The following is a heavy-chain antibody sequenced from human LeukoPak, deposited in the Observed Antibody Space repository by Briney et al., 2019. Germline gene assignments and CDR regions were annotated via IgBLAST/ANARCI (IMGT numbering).Heavy chain of an antibody. J-gene: IGHJ4*02. CDR2: ISWNSGSI. V-gene: IGHV3-9*01. CDR1: GFTFDDYA. Sequence: GGSLRLSCAASGFTFDDYAMHWVRQAPGKGLEWVSGISWNSGSIGYADSVKGRFTISRDKAKNSLYLQMNSLRAEDTAVYYCARDRIVGAGYWGQGTLVTVSS. CDR3: ARDRIVGAGY. D-gene: IGHD1-26*01.